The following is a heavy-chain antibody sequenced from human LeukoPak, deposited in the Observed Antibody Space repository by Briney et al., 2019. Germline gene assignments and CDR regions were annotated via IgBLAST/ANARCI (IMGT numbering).Heavy chain of an antibody. Sequence: GGSLRLSCAASGFTFSSYEMNWVRQAPGKGLEWVSYISSSGSTIYYADSVKGRFTISRDNAKNSLYLQMNSLRAEDTAVYYCARVLGFDYYDSSGFDYWSQGTLVTVSS. CDR3: ARVLGFDYYDSSGFDY. CDR1: GFTFSSYE. J-gene: IGHJ4*02. V-gene: IGHV3-48*03. CDR2: ISSSGSTI. D-gene: IGHD3-22*01.